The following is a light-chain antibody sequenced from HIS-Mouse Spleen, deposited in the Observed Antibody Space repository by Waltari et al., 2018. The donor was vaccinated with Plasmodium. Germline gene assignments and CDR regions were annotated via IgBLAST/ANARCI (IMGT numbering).Light chain of an antibody. CDR3: YSTDSSGNHRV. CDR2: EDS. V-gene: IGLV3-10*01. Sequence: SYELTQPPSVSVSPGPTARITCPGDALPKKYAYWYQQKSGQAPVLVIYEDSKRPSGIPERFSGSSSGTMATLTISGAQVEDEADYYCYSTDSSGNHRVFGGGTNLTVL. CDR1: ALPKKY. J-gene: IGLJ3*02.